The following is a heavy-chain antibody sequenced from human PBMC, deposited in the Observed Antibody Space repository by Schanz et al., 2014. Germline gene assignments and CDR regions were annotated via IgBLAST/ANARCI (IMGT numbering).Heavy chain of an antibody. CDR1: GFTISSYS. V-gene: IGHV3-21*04. J-gene: IGHJ6*02. CDR2: ISSSGSYI. D-gene: IGHD2-15*01. CDR3: AKGMGYCSGGTCYDYYYYGLDV. Sequence: EVQLLESGGGLVQPGGSLRLSCAASGFTISSYSMNWVRQAPGKGLEWVSSISSSGSYIYYADSVKGRLTISRDNSENTLYLQMNSLSADDTAVFYCAKGMGYCSGGTCYDYYYYGLDVWGQGTTVTVSS.